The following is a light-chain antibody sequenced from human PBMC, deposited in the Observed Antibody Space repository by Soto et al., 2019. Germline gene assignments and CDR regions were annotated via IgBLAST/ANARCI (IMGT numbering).Light chain of an antibody. V-gene: IGKV2-28*01. CDR1: QSLLHINGYNY. Sequence: DIVMTQSPLSLPVTPGEPASISCRSSQSLLHINGYNYLDWYLQKRGQSPQLLIYLGSNRASGVPDRFSGSGSGTDLTLIISRVEAEDVGVYYCMEALQTPFTFGPGTKVDIK. CDR3: MEALQTPFT. CDR2: LGS. J-gene: IGKJ3*01.